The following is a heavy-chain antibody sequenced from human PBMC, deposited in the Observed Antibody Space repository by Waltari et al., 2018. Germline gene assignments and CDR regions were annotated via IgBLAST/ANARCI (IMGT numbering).Heavy chain of an antibody. D-gene: IGHD3-10*01. J-gene: IGHJ6*02. V-gene: IGHV4-4*09. CDR3: ARAGLSGVDV. CDR1: GYSFTSYW. CDR2: IYTSGST. Sequence: VQLVQSGAEVKKPGESLKISCKGSGYSFTSYWIGWVRQMPGKGLEWIGYIYTSGSTNYNPSLKSRVTISVDTSKNQFSLKLSSVTAADTAVYYCARAGLSGVDVWGQGTTVTVSS.